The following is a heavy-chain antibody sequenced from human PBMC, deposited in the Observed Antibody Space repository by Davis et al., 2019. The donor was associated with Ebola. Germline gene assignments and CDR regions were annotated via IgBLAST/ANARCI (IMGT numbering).Heavy chain of an antibody. V-gene: IGHV3-9*01. CDR2: ISWNSGSI. CDR1: GFTFDDYA. J-gene: IGHJ6*02. Sequence: SLKISCAASGFTFDDYAMHWVRQAPGKGLEWVSGISWNSGSIGYADSVKGRFTISRDNAKNSLYLQMNSLRAEDTALYYCAKGFCSSTSCYSGGMDVWGQGTTVTVSS. CDR3: AKGFCSSTSCYSGGMDV. D-gene: IGHD2-2*01.